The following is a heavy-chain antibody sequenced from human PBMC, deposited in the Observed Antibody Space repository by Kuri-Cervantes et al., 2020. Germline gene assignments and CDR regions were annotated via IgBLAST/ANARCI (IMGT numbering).Heavy chain of an antibody. CDR3: ARGRRGYSGYDSYFWYYYYGMDV. D-gene: IGHD5-12*01. J-gene: IGHJ6*02. Sequence: ASVKVSCKAAGHTFIDYSLYWVRQAPGQGLEWTGCINPNSAGTKYTQKFQRRVTVTRDTSMKTAYMYLNRLKSDDTAVYYCARGRRGYSGYDSYFWYYYYGMDVWGQGTTVTVSS. V-gene: IGHV1-2*02. CDR2: INPNSAGT. CDR1: GHTFIDYS.